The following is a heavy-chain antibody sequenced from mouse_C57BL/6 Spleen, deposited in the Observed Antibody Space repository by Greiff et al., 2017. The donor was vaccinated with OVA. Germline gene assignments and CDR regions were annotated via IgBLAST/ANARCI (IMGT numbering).Heavy chain of an antibody. CDR3: TRLPLGYYFDY. J-gene: IGHJ2*01. D-gene: IGHD5-5*01. V-gene: IGHV1-15*01. CDR1: GYTFTDYE. Sequence: QVQLQQSGAELVRPGASVTLSCKASGYTFTDYEMHWVKQTPVHGLEWIGAIDPETGGTAYNQKFKGKAILTADKSSSTAYMELRSLTSEDSAVYYCTRLPLGYYFDYWGQGTTLTVSS. CDR2: IDPETGGT.